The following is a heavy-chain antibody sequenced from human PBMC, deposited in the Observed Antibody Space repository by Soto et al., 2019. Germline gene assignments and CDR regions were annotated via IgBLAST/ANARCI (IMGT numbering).Heavy chain of an antibody. J-gene: IGHJ4*02. V-gene: IGHV2-5*01. CDR2: IYWNDDK. CDR3: AHRPYYYDSSGYYYVFDY. Sequence: GPTRVNPTQTLTLTCTFSGFSLSTSGVGVGWIRQPPGKALEWLALIYWNDDKRYSPSLKSRLTITTDTSKSQVVLTMTNMDPVDTATYYCAHRPYYYDSSGYYYVFDYWGQGTLVTVSS. CDR1: GFSLSTSGVG. D-gene: IGHD3-22*01.